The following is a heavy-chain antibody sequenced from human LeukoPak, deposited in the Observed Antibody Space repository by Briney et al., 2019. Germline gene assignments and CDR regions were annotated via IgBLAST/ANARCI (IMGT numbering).Heavy chain of an antibody. D-gene: IGHD2-15*01. CDR3: AREDGYCSGGNCYSYFDS. J-gene: IGHJ4*02. Sequence: GGSLRLSCAASGFTFSNYNMNWVRQAPGKGLEWVSHITSSSTIYYADSVKGRFTITRDNARNSLFLQMNSLRAEDTAVYYCAREDGYCSGGNCYSYFDSWGQGTLVTVSS. CDR2: ITSSSTI. CDR1: GFTFSNYN. V-gene: IGHV3-69-1*01.